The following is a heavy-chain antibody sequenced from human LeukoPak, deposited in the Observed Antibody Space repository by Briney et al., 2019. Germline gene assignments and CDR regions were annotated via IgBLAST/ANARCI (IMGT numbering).Heavy chain of an antibody. J-gene: IGHJ4*02. D-gene: IGHD4-17*01. CDR1: GFTFSTYA. CDR3: ARGYGDYDY. V-gene: IGHV3-48*02. CDR2: ISSRTSNI. Sequence: GGSLRLSCAASGFTFSTYAMNWVRQAPGKGLEWVSYISSRTSNIYYADSVKGRFTISRDNAKNSLYLQMNSLRDEDTAVYYCARGYGDYDYWGQGTLVTVSS.